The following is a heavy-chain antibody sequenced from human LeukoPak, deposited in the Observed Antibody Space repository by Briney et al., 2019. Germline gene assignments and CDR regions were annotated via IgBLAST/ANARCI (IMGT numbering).Heavy chain of an antibody. CDR2: INPNSGGT. Sequence: ASVKVSCKASGYTFTGYYMHWVRQAPGQGLEWMGRINPNSGGTNYAQKFQGRVTMTRDTSISTAYMELSGLRSDDTAVYYCAREMYYYDSSGYYPSDYWGQGTLVTVSS. D-gene: IGHD3-22*01. V-gene: IGHV1-2*06. CDR1: GYTFTGYY. CDR3: AREMYYYDSSGYYPSDY. J-gene: IGHJ4*02.